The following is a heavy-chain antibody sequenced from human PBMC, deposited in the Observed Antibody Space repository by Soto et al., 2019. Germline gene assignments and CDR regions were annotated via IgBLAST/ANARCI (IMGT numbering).Heavy chain of an antibody. CDR3: ARGGSDWARRNYFDD. Sequence: ASVKVSCKASGYTFTSYDINWVRQAAGQGPEWMGSVTPRNGDTAFAQKYQGRVTVTSNTSISTVYMELSSLRSDDTAVYDCARGGSDWARRNYFDDWGQ. J-gene: IGHJ4*01. V-gene: IGHV1-8*02. CDR1: GYTFTSYD. D-gene: IGHD3-9*01. CDR2: VTPRNGDT.